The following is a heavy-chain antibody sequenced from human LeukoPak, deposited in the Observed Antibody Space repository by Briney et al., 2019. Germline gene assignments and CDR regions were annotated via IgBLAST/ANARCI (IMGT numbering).Heavy chain of an antibody. CDR1: GFTFDTYA. CDR3: AKDTNYPLWFDP. D-gene: IGHD1-7*01. CDR2: ISGSGGST. J-gene: IGHJ5*02. V-gene: IGHV3-23*01. Sequence: GGSLRLSCAASGFTFDTYALSWVRRAPGKGLEWVSAISGSGGSTYYADSVKGRFTISRDNSKNTLYLQMNSLRAEDTAVYYCAKDTNYPLWFDPWGQGTLVTVSS.